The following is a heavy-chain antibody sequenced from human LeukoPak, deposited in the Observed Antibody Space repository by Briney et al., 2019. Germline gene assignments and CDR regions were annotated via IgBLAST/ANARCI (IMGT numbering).Heavy chain of an antibody. CDR2: ISGSGGST. CDR3: AKVESPTTSGPTRYYSDY. V-gene: IGHV3-23*01. CDR1: GFTFSSYA. D-gene: IGHD1-14*01. J-gene: IGHJ4*02. Sequence: GGSLRLSCAASGFTFSSYAMSWVRQAPGKGLEWVSAISGSGGSTYYADSVKGRFTISRDNSKNTLYLQMNSLRAEDTAVYYCAKVESPTTSGPTRYYSDYWGQGTLVTVSS.